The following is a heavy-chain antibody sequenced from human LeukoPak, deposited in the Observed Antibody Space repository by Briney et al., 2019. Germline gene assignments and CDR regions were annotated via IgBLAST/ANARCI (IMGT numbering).Heavy chain of an antibody. CDR1: GGSISSGDYS. J-gene: IGHJ5*02. CDR3: TRAGWPPPPNWLDP. V-gene: IGHV4-30-2*01. CDR2: IYHSGST. Sequence: TASETLSLTCAVSGGSISSGDYSWSWIRQPPGKGLEWIGYIYHSGSTFYNPSLRSRVTISVDRSKNQFSLRLSSVTAADTAVYYCTRAGWPPPPNWLDPWGQGTLVTVSS. D-gene: IGHD2-15*01.